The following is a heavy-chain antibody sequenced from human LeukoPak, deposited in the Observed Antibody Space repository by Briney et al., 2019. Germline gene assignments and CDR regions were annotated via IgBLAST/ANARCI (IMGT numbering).Heavy chain of an antibody. CDR2: IYYISNT. D-gene: IGHD1-26*01. CDR3: ARTQSQSGSYRYYFGY. Sequence: PSETLSLTCTVSGASVGSAGYYWSWMRQPPGGGREWIGYIYYISNTNYNPSLKSRVTMSVDPSKNQFSLKLNSVTAADTAVYYCARTQSQSGSYRYYFGYWGQGTLVTVSS. CDR1: GASVGSAGYY. V-gene: IGHV4-61*08. J-gene: IGHJ4*02.